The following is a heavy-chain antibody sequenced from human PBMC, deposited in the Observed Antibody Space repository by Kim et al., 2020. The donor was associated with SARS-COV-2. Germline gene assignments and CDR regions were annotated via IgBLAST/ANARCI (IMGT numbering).Heavy chain of an antibody. J-gene: IGHJ3*02. Sequence: SETLSLTCSVSGGSITSSRYYWDWIRQPPGKGLEWIGSIYYSGSTYYNSSLKSRLTISVDTSKNQFSLKLTSVTAADTAVFYCARKLWFGGDDAFDIWGQGAMVTVSS. D-gene: IGHD3-10*01. CDR1: GGSITSSRYY. V-gene: IGHV4-39*01. CDR3: ARKLWFGGDDAFDI. CDR2: IYYSGST.